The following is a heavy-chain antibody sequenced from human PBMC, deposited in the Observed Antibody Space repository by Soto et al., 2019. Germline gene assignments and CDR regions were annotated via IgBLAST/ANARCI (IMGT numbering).Heavy chain of an antibody. J-gene: IGHJ6*02. D-gene: IGHD6-19*01. V-gene: IGHV3-30*03. CDR3: ARDWRYSSGLDV. CDR2: ISYDGSNK. CDR1: GFTFSSYG. Sequence: GGSLRLSCAASGFTFSSYGMHWVRQAPGKGLEWVAVISYDGSNKYYADSVKGRFTISRDNSKNTLYLQMNSLRAEDTAVYYCARDWRYSSGLDVWGQGTTVTVSS.